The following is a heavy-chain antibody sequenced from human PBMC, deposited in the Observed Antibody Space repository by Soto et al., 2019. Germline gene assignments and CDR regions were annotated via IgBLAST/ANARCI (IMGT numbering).Heavy chain of an antibody. Sequence: EVQLVESGGGLVQPGGSLRLSCAASGFTFSSYWLHWFRQAPGKGMVWVSRINSDGSSTSYADSVKGRFTISRDKAKNTLYLQMNSQRAEDTAVYYCVRTSLVVAAATREDYWGQGTLFTFSS. CDR3: VRTSLVVAAATREDY. V-gene: IGHV3-74*01. CDR1: GFTFSSYW. J-gene: IGHJ4*02. D-gene: IGHD2-15*01. CDR2: INSDGSST.